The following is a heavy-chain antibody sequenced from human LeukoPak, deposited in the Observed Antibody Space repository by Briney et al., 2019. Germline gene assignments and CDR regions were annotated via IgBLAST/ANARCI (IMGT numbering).Heavy chain of an antibody. V-gene: IGHV3-33*01. J-gene: IGHJ6*02. CDR2: TWYDGSNK. CDR1: GFTFSSYG. Sequence: GGSLRRSCAASGFTFSSYGMHWVRQAPGKGLEWVAATWYDGSNKYYADSVKGRFTISRDNSKNTLYLQMNSLRAEDTAVYFCARGGHCSTTSCSNYDGMDVWGQGTTLTVSS. CDR3: ARGGHCSTTSCSNYDGMDV. D-gene: IGHD2-2*01.